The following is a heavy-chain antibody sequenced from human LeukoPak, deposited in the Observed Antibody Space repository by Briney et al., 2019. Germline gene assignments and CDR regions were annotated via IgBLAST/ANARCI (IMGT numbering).Heavy chain of an antibody. J-gene: IGHJ4*02. CDR3: TRGAGWLIDY. D-gene: IGHD3-16*01. V-gene: IGHV4-59*01. CDR1: DDSISDYY. CDR2: FYNSGRS. Sequence: SETLSLTCSVSDDSISDYYRGWIRQPPGKGLEWIGYFYNSGRSTYNPSLKSRVTISADTSKNHFSLKLNSVTTADTAVYYCTRGAGWLIDYWGQGILVTVSS.